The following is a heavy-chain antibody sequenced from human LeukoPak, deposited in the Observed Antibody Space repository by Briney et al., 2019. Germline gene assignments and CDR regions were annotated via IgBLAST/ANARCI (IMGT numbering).Heavy chain of an antibody. V-gene: IGHV1-2*02. CDR1: GYTFTRYY. D-gene: IGHD3-9*01. CDR3: GRGITISGSGMFDY. Sequence: ASVKVSCKSSGYTFTRYYIHWVRQAPGQGLEWVGCINPNSGATNYAQKFQGRVRITSDTSISTAYMELGGLTYDDAADYHCGRGITISGSGMFDYWGQGTLVTVSS. J-gene: IGHJ4*02. CDR2: INPNSGAT.